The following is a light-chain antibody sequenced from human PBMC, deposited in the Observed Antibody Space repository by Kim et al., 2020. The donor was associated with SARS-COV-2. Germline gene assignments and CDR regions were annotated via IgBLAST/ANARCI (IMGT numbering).Light chain of an antibody. V-gene: IGLV3-19*01. CDR1: SLRSYY. CDR3: NSRDSSGNHWV. Sequence: LGQKVRIKCQGDSLRSYYASWYQQKPGQAPVLVIYGKNNRTSGIPDRFAGSSSGNTASLNITGAKAEDEADYYCNSRDSSGNHWVFGGGTQLTVL. J-gene: IGLJ3*02. CDR2: GKN.